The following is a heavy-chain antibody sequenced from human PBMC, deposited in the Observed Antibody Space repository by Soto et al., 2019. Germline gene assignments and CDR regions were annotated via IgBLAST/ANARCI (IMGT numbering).Heavy chain of an antibody. J-gene: IGHJ3*02. CDR3: ARALMNPPRAIDI. Sequence: PSQTLSLTCVISGDSVSSNRAAWNWITESPSKGLEWLGRTYYRSKWYTDYAVSLKSRIIINSDTSKNKFSLLLDAVTPEDTAVYFFARALMNPPRAIDICGQGAMVTVSS. V-gene: IGHV6-1*01. CDR1: GDSVSSNRAA. D-gene: IGHD3-9*01. CDR2: TYYRSKWYT.